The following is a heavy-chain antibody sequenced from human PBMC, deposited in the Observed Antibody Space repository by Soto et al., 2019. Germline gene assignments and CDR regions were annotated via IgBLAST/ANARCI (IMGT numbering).Heavy chain of an antibody. CDR2: IKSKSSGGTT. V-gene: IGHV3-15*01. CDR1: GFTVRNAW. Sequence: GGALKLSCAASGFTVRNAWMSWVRHAPGKGLEWVGRIKSKSSGGTTDYAAPVTGRFTISRDDAKNTLFLQMNSLNTEDTAVYYCTTDPGGGVTARDVPDYWGQGTLVTVSS. CDR3: TTDPGGGVTARDVPDY. D-gene: IGHD6-6*01. J-gene: IGHJ4*02.